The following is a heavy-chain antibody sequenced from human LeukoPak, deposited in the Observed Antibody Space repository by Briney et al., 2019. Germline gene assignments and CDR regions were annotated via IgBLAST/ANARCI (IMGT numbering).Heavy chain of an antibody. J-gene: IGHJ4*02. V-gene: IGHV3-30*03. CDR2: VSHDESKK. D-gene: IGHD4-23*01. CDR3: ARDWGRGNSYYFDY. CDR1: GFTFSDYG. Sequence: PGGSLRLSCAASGFTFSDYGMHWARLAPGKGLECVAVVSHDESKKNYGESVKGRFTISRDNSANSVYLQMDSLTIEDTAVYFCARDWGRGNSYYFDYWGQGTLVTVSS.